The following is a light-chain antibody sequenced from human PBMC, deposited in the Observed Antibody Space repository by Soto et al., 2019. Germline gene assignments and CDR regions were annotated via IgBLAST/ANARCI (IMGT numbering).Light chain of an antibody. J-gene: IGKJ3*01. CDR1: QGIDNF. V-gene: IGKV1-9*01. Sequence: IQLTQSPSSLSASVGDRVTISCRASQGIDNFLAWYQQKTGKAPKLLIYGASTLQSGVPSRFSGSGSGTDFTLTISRMQPEDFATYYCQQLNSFPIPFGPGTKVDIK. CDR2: GAS. CDR3: QQLNSFPIP.